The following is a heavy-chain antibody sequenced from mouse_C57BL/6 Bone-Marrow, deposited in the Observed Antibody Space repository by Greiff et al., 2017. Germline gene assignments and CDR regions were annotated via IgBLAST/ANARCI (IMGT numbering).Heavy chain of an antibody. D-gene: IGHD2-1*01. V-gene: IGHV1-59*01. J-gene: IGHJ2*01. CDR3: ARGVYYGNYGY. CDR1: GYTFTSYW. Sequence: VQLQQPGAELVRPGTSVKLSCKASGYTFTSYWMHWVKQRPGQGLEWIGVIDPSDSYTNYNQKFKGKATLTVDTSSSTAYMQLSSLTSEDSAVYYCARGVYYGNYGYWGQGTTLTVSS. CDR2: IDPSDSYT.